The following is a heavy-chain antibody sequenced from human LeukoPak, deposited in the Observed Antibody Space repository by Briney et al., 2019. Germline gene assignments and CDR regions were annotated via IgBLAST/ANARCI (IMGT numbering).Heavy chain of an antibody. CDR2: IYYSGST. J-gene: IGHJ4*02. D-gene: IGHD6-13*01. CDR1: GGSISSSSYY. Sequence: SETLSLTCTVSGGSISSSSYYWGWIRPPPGKGLKGIGSIYYSGSTNYNPSLKSRVTISVDTSKNQFSLKLSSVTAADTAVYYCASVIAAAGTDYFDYWGQGTLVTVSS. CDR3: ASVIAAAGTDYFDY. V-gene: IGHV4-39*01.